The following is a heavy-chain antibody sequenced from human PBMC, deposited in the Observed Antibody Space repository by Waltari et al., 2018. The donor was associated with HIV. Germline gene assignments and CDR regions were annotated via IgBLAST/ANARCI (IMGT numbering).Heavy chain of an antibody. CDR2: SDARGCT. CDR3: ARAFHHYGGNTHAFDI. CDR1: GGSISSGSYY. J-gene: IGHJ3*02. V-gene: IGHV4-61*02. D-gene: IGHD4-17*01. Sequence: QVQLQESGPGLVKPSKTLSLTCTVPGGSISSGSYYWSWIRQPAGKGLGWIGRSDARGCTYYNPSLKSPVTISVDTSKNQFSLKLSSVTGADTAVYYCARAFHHYGGNTHAFDIWGQGTMVTVSS.